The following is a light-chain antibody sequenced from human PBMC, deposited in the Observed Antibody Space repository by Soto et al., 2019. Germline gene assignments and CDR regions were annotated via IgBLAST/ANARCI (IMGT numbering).Light chain of an antibody. CDR2: WAS. Sequence: DIVMTQSPDSLAVSLGERATINCKSSQSVLYTPNNNNYLAWFQQQPGQPPKLLIYWASTRESGAPDRFSGSGSGTDFTLTISSVEAEDVAVYYCHQYARDPFTFGQGTKLEIK. J-gene: IGKJ2*01. CDR1: QSVLYTPNNNNY. CDR3: HQYARDPFT. V-gene: IGKV4-1*01.